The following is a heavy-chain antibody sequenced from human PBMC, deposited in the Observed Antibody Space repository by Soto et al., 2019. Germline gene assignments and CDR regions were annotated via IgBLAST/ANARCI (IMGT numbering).Heavy chain of an antibody. Sequence: SVKVSCKASGGTFSSYAISWVRQAPGQGLEWMGGIIPIFGTANYAQKFQGRVTITADESTSTAYMELSSLRSEDTAVYYCASYDSSGYYYWSWYFDYWGQGTLVTVSS. D-gene: IGHD3-22*01. CDR2: IIPIFGTA. J-gene: IGHJ4*02. CDR3: ASYDSSGYYYWSWYFDY. V-gene: IGHV1-69*13. CDR1: GGTFSSYA.